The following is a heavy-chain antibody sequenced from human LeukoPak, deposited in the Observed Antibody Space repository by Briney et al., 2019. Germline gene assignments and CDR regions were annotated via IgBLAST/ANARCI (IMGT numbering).Heavy chain of an antibody. Sequence: SETLSLTCGVSGGSITRTNWWSWVRQPPGQGLEWIGEVSLTGLTNYSPSLSSRVIMALDTSKNHLSLNLTSVTAADTAVYYCTRENGAFSPFGYWGQGTLVTVPS. CDR2: VSLTGLT. V-gene: IGHV4-4*02. CDR1: GGSITRTNW. CDR3: TRENGAFSPFGY. D-gene: IGHD2-8*01. J-gene: IGHJ4*02.